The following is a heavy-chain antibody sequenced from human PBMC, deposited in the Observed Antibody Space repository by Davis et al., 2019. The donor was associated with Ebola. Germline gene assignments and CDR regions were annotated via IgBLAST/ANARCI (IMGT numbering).Heavy chain of an antibody. Sequence: GGSLRPSCAPFGFTASSNYMSWSRQAPGKGLEWVSAIYSCGSTYYADSVKGRFTISRHNSKNTLYLQMNSLRAEDTAVYYCARDYGDYYYGMDVWGQGTTVTVSS. J-gene: IGHJ6*02. V-gene: IGHV3-53*04. D-gene: IGHD4-17*01. CDR1: GFTASSNY. CDR3: ARDYGDYYYGMDV. CDR2: IYSCGST.